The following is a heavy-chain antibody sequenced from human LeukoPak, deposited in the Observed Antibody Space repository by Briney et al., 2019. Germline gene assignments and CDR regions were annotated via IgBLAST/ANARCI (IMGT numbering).Heavy chain of an antibody. J-gene: IGHJ4*02. V-gene: IGHV3-66*01. CDR2: LYTGGAT. Sequence: GGSLRLSCAAYGLTVSSNYMTWVRQAPGKGLEWVSILYTGGATDYADSVKWRFTISRDTSKNTLFLQMNSLRAEYTAVYYCARSGGISFDHWGQGTQVTVSS. CDR3: ARSGGISFDH. CDR1: GLTVSSNY. D-gene: IGHD4-23*01.